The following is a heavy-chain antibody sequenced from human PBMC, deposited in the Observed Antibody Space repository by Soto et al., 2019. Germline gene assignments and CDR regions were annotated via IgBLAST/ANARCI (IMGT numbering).Heavy chain of an antibody. J-gene: IGHJ5*02. CDR1: GGSFSGYY. V-gene: IGHV4-34*01. CDR3: ARSTNYGSGSYPWLDP. D-gene: IGHD3-10*01. Sequence: TSETLSLTCAVHGGSFSGYYWDWIRQPPGKGLEWIGEVNHGGTSNYNPSLKSRVTISVDTSKNQFSLKLTSVTAADTAVYYCARSTNYGSGSYPWLDPWGQGTLVTVSS. CDR2: VNHGGTS.